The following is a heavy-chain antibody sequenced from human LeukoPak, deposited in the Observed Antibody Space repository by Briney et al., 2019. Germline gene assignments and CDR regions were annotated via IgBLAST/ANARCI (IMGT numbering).Heavy chain of an antibody. CDR2: ISAYNGNT. CDR1: GYTFTSYG. V-gene: IGHV1-18*01. Sequence: ASVKVSCEASGYTFTSYGISWVRQAPGQGLEWMGWISAYNGNTNYAQKLQGRVTMTTDTSTSTAYMELRSLRSDDTAVYYCARYFDQLDAFDIWGQGTMVTVSS. J-gene: IGHJ3*02. CDR3: ARYFDQLDAFDI. D-gene: IGHD3-9*01.